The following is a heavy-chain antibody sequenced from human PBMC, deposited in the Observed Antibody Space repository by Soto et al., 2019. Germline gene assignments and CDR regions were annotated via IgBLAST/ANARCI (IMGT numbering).Heavy chain of an antibody. CDR1: GFTFSTYA. V-gene: IGHV3-23*01. J-gene: IGHJ4*02. CDR3: VKSTHFGVVYLRYYFAY. D-gene: IGHD3-3*01. CDR2: ISASGDNT. Sequence: EVQLLESGGGLVQPGGSLRLSCAASGFTFSTYALTWVRQAPGKGLEWVSGISASGDNTYYADSVKGRFTISRDNSRDTVFIQRNSLGVEDTAIYYRVKSTHFGVVYLRYYFAYWGMGPLVTVSS.